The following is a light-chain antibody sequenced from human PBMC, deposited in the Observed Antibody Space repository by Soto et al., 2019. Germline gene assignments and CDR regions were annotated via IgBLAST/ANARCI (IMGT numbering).Light chain of an antibody. J-gene: IGKJ2*01. CDR3: QQSYTIPYT. Sequence: DIQMTQSPSSLPASVGDRVTLTCRASQSISTYLNWYQQKPGKAPKLLIYAASSLQSGVPSRLSGSGSGTDFPLTIRRLQPEDFATYYCQQSYTIPYTFGQGTKLEIK. CDR1: QSISTY. V-gene: IGKV1-39*01. CDR2: AAS.